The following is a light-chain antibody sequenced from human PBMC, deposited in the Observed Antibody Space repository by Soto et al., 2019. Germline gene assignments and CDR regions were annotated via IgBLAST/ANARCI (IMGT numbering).Light chain of an antibody. CDR1: QSISTY. V-gene: IGKV1-39*01. Sequence: DIQMTQSPSSLSASVGDRVTITCRTSQSISTYLNWYQQKPGKAPNLLIFAASTLQSGVPSRFSGSGSGTDFILTISSLQPEDFATYYCQQTYGIPNTFGQGTKLEIK. CDR3: QQTYGIPNT. J-gene: IGKJ2*01. CDR2: AAS.